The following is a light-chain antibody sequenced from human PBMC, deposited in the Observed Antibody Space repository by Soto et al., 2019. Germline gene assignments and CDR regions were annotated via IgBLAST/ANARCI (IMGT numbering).Light chain of an antibody. CDR1: GSVLYKSNNKNH. CDR3: QKYNGAFWT. J-gene: IGKJ1*01. CDR2: WAS. V-gene: IGKV4-1*01. Sequence: DIVMTQSPDSLALSLGYRSTVNCGCSGSVLYKSNNKNHLAWYQQKPGQPPQLIIYWASTRESGVPSRFSGSGSGTDFTLTISSLQPEDVATYYCQKYNGAFWTFGQGTKVDNK.